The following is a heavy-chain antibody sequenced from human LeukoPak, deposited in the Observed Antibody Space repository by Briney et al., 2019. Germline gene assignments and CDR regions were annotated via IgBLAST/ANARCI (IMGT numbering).Heavy chain of an antibody. CDR1: GYSFTGYY. J-gene: IGHJ4*02. V-gene: IGHV1-2*02. CDR3: AREAYDFWSGYYGY. Sequence: GASVKVSCKASGYSFTGYYMHWVRQAPGQGLEWMGWINPNSGGTNYAQKFQGRVTMTRDTSISTAYMELSRLRSDDTAVYYCAREAYDFWSGYYGYWGQGTLVTVSS. CDR2: INPNSGGT. D-gene: IGHD3-3*01.